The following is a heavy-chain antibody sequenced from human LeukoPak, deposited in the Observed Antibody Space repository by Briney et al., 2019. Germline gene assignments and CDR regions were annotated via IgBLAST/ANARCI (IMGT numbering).Heavy chain of an antibody. D-gene: IGHD5-12*01. J-gene: IGHJ4*02. CDR2: INHSGST. CDR1: GGSFSGYY. Sequence: SETLSLTCAVYGGSFSGYYWSWIRQPPGKGLEWIGEINHSGSTNYNPSLKSRVTISVDTSKNQFSLKLSSVTAADTAVYYCARGVPGVATILGYFDYWGQGTLVTVSS. CDR3: ARGVPGVATILGYFDY. V-gene: IGHV4-34*01.